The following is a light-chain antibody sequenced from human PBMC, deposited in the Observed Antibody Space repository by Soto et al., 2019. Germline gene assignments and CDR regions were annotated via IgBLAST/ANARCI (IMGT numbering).Light chain of an antibody. J-gene: IGLJ1*01. CDR1: SSDVGGYNY. V-gene: IGLV2-14*01. CDR3: SAYPSSSTLV. Sequence: QSALTQPASGSGSPGQAITISCTGTSSDVGGYNYVSWYQQHPGKAPKLMIYDVSNRPSGVSNRFSGSKSGNTASLTISGLQAEDEADYYCSAYPSSSTLVFGTGTKLTVL. CDR2: DVS.